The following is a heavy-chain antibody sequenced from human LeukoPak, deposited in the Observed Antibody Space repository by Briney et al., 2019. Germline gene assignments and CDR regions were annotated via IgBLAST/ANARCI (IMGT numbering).Heavy chain of an antibody. V-gene: IGHV3-23*01. J-gene: IGHJ4*02. CDR1: GFTFSSYA. D-gene: IGHD6-13*01. CDR2: ISGSGGST. Sequence: GGSLRLSCAASGFTFSSYAMSWVRQAPGKGREGVSAISGSGGSTYYADSVTGRFTIYRDNSKNTLYLQMNSLRAEDTAVYYCAKDGYSSSWYHRGYFDYWGQGTLVTVSS. CDR3: AKDGYSSSWYHRGYFDY.